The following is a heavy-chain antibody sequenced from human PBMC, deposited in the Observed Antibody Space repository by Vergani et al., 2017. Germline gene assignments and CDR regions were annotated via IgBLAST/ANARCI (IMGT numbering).Heavy chain of an antibody. J-gene: IGHJ4*02. V-gene: IGHV3-30*18. CDR1: GFTFSSYG. D-gene: IGHD6-19*01. CDR3: AKEYSSGWPPLFEDY. CDR2: ISFGGSNK. Sequence: QVQLVESGGGVVQPGRSLRLSCAASGFTFSSYGMHWVRQAPGKGLEGVAVISFGGSNKYYADSVKGRFTISRDNSKNTLYLQMNSLRAEDTAVYYCAKEYSSGWPPLFEDYWGQGTLVTVSS.